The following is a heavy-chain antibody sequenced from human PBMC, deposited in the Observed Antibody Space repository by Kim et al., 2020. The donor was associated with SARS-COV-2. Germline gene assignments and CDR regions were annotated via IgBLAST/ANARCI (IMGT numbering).Heavy chain of an antibody. CDR1: GYTFTSYA. CDR2: INAGNGNT. Sequence: ASVKVSCKASGYTFTSYAMHWVRQAPGQRLEWMGWINAGNGNTKYSQKFQGRVTITRDTSASTAYMELSSLRSEDTAVYYCARASGAGDHWFGELYYFDYWGQGTLVTVSS. D-gene: IGHD3-10*01. CDR3: ARASGAGDHWFGELYYFDY. J-gene: IGHJ4*02. V-gene: IGHV1-3*01.